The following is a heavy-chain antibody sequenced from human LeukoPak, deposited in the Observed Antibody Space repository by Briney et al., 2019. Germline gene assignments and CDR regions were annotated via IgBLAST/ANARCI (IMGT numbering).Heavy chain of an antibody. D-gene: IGHD5-12*01. CDR1: GYTFTGYY. CDR2: INPNSGGT. V-gene: IGHV1-2*02. J-gene: IGHJ4*02. CDR3: ARGFVDIVATGVPALDY. Sequence: ASVKVSCKASGYTFTGYYVHWVRQAPGQGLEWMGWINPNSGGTNYAQKFQGRVTMTRDTSISTAYMELSRLRSDDTAVYYCARGFVDIVATGVPALDYWGQGTLVTVSS.